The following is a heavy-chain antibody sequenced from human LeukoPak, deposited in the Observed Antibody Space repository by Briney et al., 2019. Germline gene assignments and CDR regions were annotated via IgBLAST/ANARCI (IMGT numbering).Heavy chain of an antibody. Sequence: SETLSLTCAVSGGSISSSNWWSWVRQPPGKGLERIGEINHSGSTNYNPSLKSRVTISVDTSKNQFSLKLSSVTAADTAVYYCARAQSNQMATKIWGQGTLVTVSS. D-gene: IGHD5-24*01. CDR2: INHSGST. J-gene: IGHJ4*02. V-gene: IGHV4-4*02. CDR1: GGSISSSNW. CDR3: ARAQSNQMATKI.